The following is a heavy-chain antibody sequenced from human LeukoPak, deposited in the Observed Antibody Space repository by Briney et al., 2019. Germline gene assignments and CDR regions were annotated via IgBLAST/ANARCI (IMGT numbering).Heavy chain of an antibody. Sequence: GRSLRLSCAASGFTFSSYGMHWVRQAPGKGLEWVAVISYDGSNKYYADSVKGRFTISRDNSKNTLYLQMNSLRAEDTAVYYCAKVEAGGSLLRYFDWLPSLDAFDIWGQGTMVTVSS. CDR3: AKVEAGGSLLRYFDWLPSLDAFDI. V-gene: IGHV3-30*18. D-gene: IGHD3-9*01. J-gene: IGHJ3*02. CDR1: GFTFSSYG. CDR2: ISYDGSNK.